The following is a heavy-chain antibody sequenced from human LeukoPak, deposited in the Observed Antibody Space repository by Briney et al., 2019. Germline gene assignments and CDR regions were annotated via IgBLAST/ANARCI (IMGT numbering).Heavy chain of an antibody. Sequence: SETLSLTCTVSGGSISSGGYYWSWIRQHPGKGLEWIGYIYYSGSTYYNPSLKSRVTISVDTSKNQFPLKLSSVTAADTAVYYCARDAEYYYDSSAIGSFDYWGQGTLVTVSS. CDR2: IYYSGST. D-gene: IGHD3-22*01. J-gene: IGHJ4*02. CDR3: ARDAEYYYDSSAIGSFDY. CDR1: GGSISSGGYY. V-gene: IGHV4-31*03.